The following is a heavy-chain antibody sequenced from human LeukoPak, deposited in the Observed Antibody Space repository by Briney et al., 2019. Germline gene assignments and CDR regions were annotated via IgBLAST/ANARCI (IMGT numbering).Heavy chain of an antibody. CDR1: GCSFNDYY. CDR3: ARGQVPAARGYNWFDH. D-gene: IGHD2-2*01. Sequence: SETLSLTCAVYGCSFNDYYWNWIRQPPGKGLEWIGEINARGDTNYNPSLKSRVTISVDTSKKQFSLRLTSMIAADTALYYCARGQVPAARGYNWFDHWGQGTLVTVSS. V-gene: IGHV4-34*01. J-gene: IGHJ5*02. CDR2: INARGDT.